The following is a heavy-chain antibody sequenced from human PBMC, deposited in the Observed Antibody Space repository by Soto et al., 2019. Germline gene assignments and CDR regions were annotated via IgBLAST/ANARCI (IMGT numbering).Heavy chain of an antibody. D-gene: IGHD3-9*01. J-gene: IGHJ1*01. CDR1: GFTFSSYA. CDR3: AKDVPYDIVTGSEYFDH. Sequence: EVQLLESGGGLVQPGGSLKISCAVSGFTFSSYAMSWVRQAPGKGLEWVSGISGTGRVTNYAESVKGRFTISRDNPKNTLYLEMKSLRVEDTAVYYCAKDVPYDIVTGSEYFDHWGQGTLVTVSS. V-gene: IGHV3-23*01. CDR2: ISGTGRVT.